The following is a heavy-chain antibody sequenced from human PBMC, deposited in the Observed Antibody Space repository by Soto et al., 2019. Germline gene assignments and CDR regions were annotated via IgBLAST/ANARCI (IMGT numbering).Heavy chain of an antibody. CDR1: GFTFSSYG. Sequence: GGSLRLSCAASGFTFSSYGMHWVRQAPGKGLEWVAVISYDGSNKYYADSVKGRFTISRDNSKNTLYLQMNSLRAEDTAVYYCAKNLRFLEWFFDDWGQGTLVTVSS. CDR3: AKNLRFLEWFFDD. V-gene: IGHV3-30*18. J-gene: IGHJ4*02. CDR2: ISYDGSNK. D-gene: IGHD3-3*01.